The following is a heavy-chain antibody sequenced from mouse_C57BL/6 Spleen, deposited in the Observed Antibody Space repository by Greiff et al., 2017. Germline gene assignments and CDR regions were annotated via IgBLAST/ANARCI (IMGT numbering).Heavy chain of an antibody. Sequence: QVQLQQSGAELVKPGASVKLSCKASGYTFTESTIHWVKQRSGQGLEWIGRFYPGSGSIKYNEKYKDKATVTADKSSSTVSMELSRLTSDDSAVYFCARHERDGCYGYCDYWGQGTTLTVSS. V-gene: IGHV1-62-2*01. J-gene: IGHJ2*01. D-gene: IGHD2-3*01. CDR3: ARHERDGCYGYCDY. CDR2: FYPGSGSI. CDR1: GYTFTEST.